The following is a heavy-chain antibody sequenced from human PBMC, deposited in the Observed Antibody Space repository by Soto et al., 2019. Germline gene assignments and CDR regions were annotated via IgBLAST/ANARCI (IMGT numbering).Heavy chain of an antibody. V-gene: IGHV1-69*13. Sequence: ASVKVSCKASGGTFSSYAISWVRQAPGQGLEWMGGIIPIFGTANYAQKFQGRVTITADESTSTAYMELSSLRSEDTAVYYCARGSTIAVAGTRHLSIYYYYGMDVWGQGTTVTVSS. CDR3: ARGSTIAVAGTRHLSIYYYYGMDV. CDR1: GGTFSSYA. D-gene: IGHD6-19*01. J-gene: IGHJ6*02. CDR2: IIPIFGTA.